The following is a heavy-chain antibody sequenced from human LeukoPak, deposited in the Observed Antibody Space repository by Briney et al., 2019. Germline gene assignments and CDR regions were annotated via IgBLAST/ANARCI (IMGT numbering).Heavy chain of an antibody. CDR1: GFTFSSYW. D-gene: IGHD2-2*01. V-gene: IGHV3-7*01. Sequence: GGSLRLSCAASGFTFSSYWMSWVRQAPGKGLEWVANIKQDGSEKYYVDSVKGRFTISRDNATNSLYLQMNSLRAEDTAVYYCARVRYCSSTSCYPGVYYFDYWGQGTLVTVSS. CDR2: IKQDGSEK. J-gene: IGHJ4*02. CDR3: ARVRYCSSTSCYPGVYYFDY.